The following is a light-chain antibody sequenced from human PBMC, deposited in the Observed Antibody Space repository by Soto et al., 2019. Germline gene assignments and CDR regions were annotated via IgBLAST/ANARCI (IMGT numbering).Light chain of an antibody. CDR2: EGS. J-gene: IGLJ1*01. V-gene: IGLV2-23*01. CDR1: SSDVGSYNL. CDR3: CSYASSSTFV. Sequence: QSALTQPASVSGSPGQSITISCTGTSSDVGSYNLVSWYQQHPGKAPKLMIYEGSKRPSGVSNRFSGFKSGNTASLTISGLQAEDEADYYCCSYASSSTFVFGNGTKLTVL.